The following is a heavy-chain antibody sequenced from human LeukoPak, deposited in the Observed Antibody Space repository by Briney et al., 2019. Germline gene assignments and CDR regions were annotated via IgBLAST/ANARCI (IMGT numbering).Heavy chain of an antibody. Sequence: SVKVSCKASGYTFTSYGISWVRQAPGQGLEWMGRIIPTLGIANYAQKFQGRVTITADKSTSTAYMELSSLRSEDTAVYYCAKEVDYGGNSLDYWGQGTLVTVSS. J-gene: IGHJ4*02. V-gene: IGHV1-69*04. D-gene: IGHD4-23*01. CDR1: GYTFTSYG. CDR2: IIPTLGIA. CDR3: AKEVDYGGNSLDY.